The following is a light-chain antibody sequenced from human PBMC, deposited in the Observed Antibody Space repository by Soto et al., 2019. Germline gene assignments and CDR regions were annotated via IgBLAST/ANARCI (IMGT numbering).Light chain of an antibody. Sequence: QSVLTQPPSVSGAPGQRVTISCTGSSSNIGAGYDVHWYQQLPGTALKLLIYGNSNRPSGVPDRFSGSKSGTSASLAITGLQAEEEADYYCQSYDSSPRRVFGGGTKLTVL. CDR1: SSNIGAGYD. J-gene: IGLJ2*01. V-gene: IGLV1-40*01. CDR2: GNS. CDR3: QSYDSSPRRV.